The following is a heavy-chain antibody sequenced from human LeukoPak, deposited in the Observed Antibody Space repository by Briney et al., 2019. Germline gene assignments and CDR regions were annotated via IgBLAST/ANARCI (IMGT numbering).Heavy chain of an antibody. CDR3: ARVAYGAQGFDI. CDR2: IYSGGST. J-gene: IGHJ3*02. Sequence: PGGSLRLSCAASGFTVSSNYMSWVRQAPGKGLEWVSVIYSGGSTYYADSVKGRFTISRDNAKNSLYLQMNSLRAEDTAVYYCARVAYGAQGFDIWGQGTMVTVSS. V-gene: IGHV3-53*01. D-gene: IGHD4-17*01. CDR1: GFTVSSNY.